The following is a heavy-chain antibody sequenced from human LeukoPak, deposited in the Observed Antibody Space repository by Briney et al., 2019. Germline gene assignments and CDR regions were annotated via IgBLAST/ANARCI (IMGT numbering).Heavy chain of an antibody. CDR3: AKDQGSSPAIVY. D-gene: IGHD6-6*01. V-gene: IGHV3-23*01. CDR1: GGSFSGYY. J-gene: IGHJ4*02. Sequence: ETLSLTCAVYGGSFSGYYWSWVRQAPGKGLEWVSAISGSGGSTYYADSVKGRFTISRDNSKNTLYLQMNSLRAEDTAVYYCAKDQGSSPAIVYWGQGTLVTVSS. CDR2: ISGSGGST.